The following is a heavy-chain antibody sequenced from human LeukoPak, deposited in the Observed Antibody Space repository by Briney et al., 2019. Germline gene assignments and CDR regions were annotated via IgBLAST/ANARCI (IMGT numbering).Heavy chain of an antibody. CDR3: ARHPSPQLHPFDS. V-gene: IGHV1-46*01. CDR2: INPSGDST. Sequence: ASVKVSCKASGYTFTIYYMHWVRQAPGQGLEWMGIINPSGDSTSYEQRFQGRLTMTRDTSTNTVYMELSSLRSEDTAVYYCARHPSPQLHPFDSWGQGTLVTVSS. CDR1: GYTFTIYY. D-gene: IGHD2-2*01. J-gene: IGHJ4*02.